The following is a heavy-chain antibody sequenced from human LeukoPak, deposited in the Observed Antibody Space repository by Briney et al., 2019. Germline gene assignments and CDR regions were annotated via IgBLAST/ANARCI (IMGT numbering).Heavy chain of an antibody. J-gene: IGHJ4*02. CDR2: ISYDGSND. CDR3: AKASAGSSWYLGDEY. Sequence: GGSLRLSCAASGFTFSSFAMHWVRQAPGKGLEWLAVISYDGSNDYYAGSLKGRFTMSRDNSRNTLYLQLKSLRPDDTAVYYCAKASAGSSWYLGDEYWGQGTLVTVSS. CDR1: GFTFSSFA. V-gene: IGHV3-30-3*01. D-gene: IGHD6-13*01.